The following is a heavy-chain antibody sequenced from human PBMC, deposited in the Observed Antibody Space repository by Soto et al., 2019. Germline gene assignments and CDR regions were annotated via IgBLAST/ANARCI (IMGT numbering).Heavy chain of an antibody. V-gene: IGHV2-5*01. D-gene: IGHD6-13*01. Sequence: SGPTLVNPTQTLTLTCTFSGFSLSTSGVGVGWIRQPPGKALEWLALIYWNDDKRYSPSLKSRLTITKDTSKNQVVLTMTNMDPVDTATYYCAHSPYSSSWYPTYYFDYWGQGTLVTVSS. CDR3: AHSPYSSSWYPTYYFDY. CDR1: GFSLSTSGVG. J-gene: IGHJ4*02. CDR2: IYWNDDK.